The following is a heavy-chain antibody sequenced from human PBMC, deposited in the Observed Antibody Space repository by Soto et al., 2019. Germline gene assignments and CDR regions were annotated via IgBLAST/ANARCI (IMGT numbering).Heavy chain of an antibody. CDR3: AKDRGPYCSGGSCNYFDF. CDR1: GFTLSHFA. V-gene: IGHV3-23*01. J-gene: IGHJ4*02. Sequence: GGSLRLSCAASGFTLSHFAMSWVRQGPGKGLEWVSGISGSGGSTNYADSVKGRFTISRDNSKNTLYMQMNSQRAEDTAVYFCAKDRGPYCSGGSCNYFDFWGQGTLVTVSS. D-gene: IGHD2-15*01. CDR2: ISGSGGST.